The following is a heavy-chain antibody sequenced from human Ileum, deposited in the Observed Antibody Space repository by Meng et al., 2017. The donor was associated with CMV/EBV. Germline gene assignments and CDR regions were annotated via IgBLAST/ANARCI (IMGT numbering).Heavy chain of an antibody. CDR3: ARTATSKFTPFDP. CDR1: GYTFTGYY. V-gene: IGHV1-2*02. Sequence: KASGYTFTGYYMHWVRQAPGQGLEWMGWINPNSGGTNYAQKFQSRVTMTRDTSISTAYMELSRLRSDDTAVYYCARTATSKFTPFDPWGQGTLVTVSS. D-gene: IGHD5-18*01. J-gene: IGHJ5*02. CDR2: INPNSGGT.